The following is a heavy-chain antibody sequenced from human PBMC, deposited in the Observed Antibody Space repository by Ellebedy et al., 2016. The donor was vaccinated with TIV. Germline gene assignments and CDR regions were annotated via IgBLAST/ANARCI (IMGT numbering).Heavy chain of an antibody. CDR2: VFYSGSP. V-gene: IGHV4-39*01. Sequence: MPSETLSPTCSVSGGSVSSTRYYWAWIRQPPGKGLEYIGSVFYSGSPYYNPSSKSRVTLFADTSKNQFSLNLRTVTAADTAVYYCARTDPWQPIDDWGQGILVSVSS. CDR1: GGSVSSTRYY. J-gene: IGHJ4*02. D-gene: IGHD2-21*02. CDR3: ARTDPWQPIDD.